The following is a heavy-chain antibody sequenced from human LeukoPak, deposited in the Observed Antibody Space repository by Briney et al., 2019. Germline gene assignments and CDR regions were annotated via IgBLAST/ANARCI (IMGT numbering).Heavy chain of an antibody. CDR2: ISGSGSDI. Sequence: KAGGSLRLSCVVSGFSFSNLYMTWIRQTPGKGLESLAYISGSGSDIYYADSVKGRFTISRDNSKNTLYLQMNSLRAEDTAVYYCARGAARMVEIATIISFEYWGQGTLVTVSS. CDR3: ARGAARMVEIATIISFEY. D-gene: IGHD5-24*01. V-gene: IGHV3-11*04. CDR1: GFSFSNLY. J-gene: IGHJ4*02.